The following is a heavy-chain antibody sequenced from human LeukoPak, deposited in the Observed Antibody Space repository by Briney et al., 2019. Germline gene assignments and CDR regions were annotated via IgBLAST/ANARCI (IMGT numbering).Heavy chain of an antibody. J-gene: IGHJ6*02. D-gene: IGHD1-26*01. CDR2: ISWNSGSI. CDR3: AKDEGVGATYYYYGMDV. Sequence: PGGSLRLSCAASGFTFDDYAMHWVRQAPGKGLEWVSLISWNSGSIGYADSVKGRFTISRDNAKNSLYLQMNSLRAEDTALYYCAKDEGVGATYYYYGMDVWGQGTTVTVSS. CDR1: GFTFDDYA. V-gene: IGHV3-9*01.